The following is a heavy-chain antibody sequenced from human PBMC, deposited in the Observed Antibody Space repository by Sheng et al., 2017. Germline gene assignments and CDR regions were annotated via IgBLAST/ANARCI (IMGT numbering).Heavy chain of an antibody. CDR1: GFTFSSYA. V-gene: IGHV3-23*01. Sequence: EVQLLESGGGLVQPGGSLRLSCAASGFTFSSYAMSWVRQAPGKGLEWVSAISGSGGSTYYADSVKGRFTISRDNSKNTLYLQMNSLRAEDTAVYYCAKDPVPGPPPLWFGEWSSWFDPWGQGTLVTVSS. D-gene: IGHD3-10*01. J-gene: IGHJ5*02. CDR3: AKDPVPGPPPLWFGEWSSWFDP. CDR2: ISGSGGST.